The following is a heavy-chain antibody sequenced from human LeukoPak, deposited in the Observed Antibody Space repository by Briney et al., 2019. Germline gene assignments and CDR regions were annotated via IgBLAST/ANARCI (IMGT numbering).Heavy chain of an antibody. Sequence: GGSLRLSCAASGFTFSSYGMHWVRQAPGKGLEWVAVISYDGSNKYYADSVKGRFTISRDNSKNTLYLQMNSLRAEDTAVYYCAKELKDIVVVPAAMGYWGQGTLVTVSS. D-gene: IGHD2-2*01. CDR1: GFTFSSYG. V-gene: IGHV3-30*18. CDR2: ISYDGSNK. J-gene: IGHJ4*02. CDR3: AKELKDIVVVPAAMGY.